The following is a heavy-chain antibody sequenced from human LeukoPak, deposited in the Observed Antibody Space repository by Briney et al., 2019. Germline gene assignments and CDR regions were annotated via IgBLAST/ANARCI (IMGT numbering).Heavy chain of an antibody. CDR2: IKSKTDGGTT. J-gene: IGHJ5*02. CDR3: TTEYCGGDCYIP. CDR1: GFTFSNAW. Sequence: GSLRLCCAASGFTFSNAWMSWVRQTPGKGLEWVGRIKSKTDGGTTDYAALVKGRFTISRDDSKNTLYLQMNSLKTEDTAVYYCTTEYCGGDCYIPWGQGTLVTVSS. D-gene: IGHD2-21*02. V-gene: IGHV3-15*01.